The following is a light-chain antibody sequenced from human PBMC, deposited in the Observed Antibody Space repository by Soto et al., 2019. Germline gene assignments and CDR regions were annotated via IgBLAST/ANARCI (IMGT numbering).Light chain of an antibody. V-gene: IGKV1-5*01. CDR3: LQYSGSSYT. J-gene: IGKJ2*01. Sequence: DIQMTQSPSTLSASVGDRVTITCRASQFIDRWLAWYQQKPGKAPQYLIFDASSLYGGVPLRFSGSGSGTEFTLPITSLQPDDSATYYCLQYSGSSYTFGQGTRVEIK. CDR2: DAS. CDR1: QFIDRW.